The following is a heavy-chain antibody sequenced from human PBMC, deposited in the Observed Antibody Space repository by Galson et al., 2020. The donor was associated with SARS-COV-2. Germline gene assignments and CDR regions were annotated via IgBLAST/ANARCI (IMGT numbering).Heavy chain of an antibody. D-gene: IGHD6-19*01. CDR2: ISAYNGNT. CDR3: ARDSQWGQLDY. J-gene: IGHJ4*02. CDR1: GYTFTSYG. V-gene: IGHV1-18*04. Sequence: ASVKDSCQASGYTFTSYGISWLRQAPGQGRAWMGWISAYNGNTNYAQKLQGRVTLTTNTSTTTAYMELRSLRSDDTAVYYCARDSQWGQLDYWGQGTLVTVSS.